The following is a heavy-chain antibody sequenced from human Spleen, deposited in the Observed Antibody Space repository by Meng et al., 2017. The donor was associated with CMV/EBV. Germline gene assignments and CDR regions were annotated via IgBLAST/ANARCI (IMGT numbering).Heavy chain of an antibody. Sequence: GGSLRLSCAASGFIFSRAWMSWVRQAPGKGLVWVSRINSDGRTTSYVASVKGRFNVSRDYDKNTVYLQMNSLRAEDTAVYYWARDSPIEYISSSLYYYHGMDVWAQGTTVTVSS. CDR1: GFIFSRAW. CDR3: ARDSPIEYISSSLYYYHGMDV. CDR2: INSDGRTT. V-gene: IGHV3-74*01. J-gene: IGHJ6*02. D-gene: IGHD6-6*01.